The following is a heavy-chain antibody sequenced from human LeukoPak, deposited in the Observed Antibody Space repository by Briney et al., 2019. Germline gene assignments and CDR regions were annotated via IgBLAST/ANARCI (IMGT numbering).Heavy chain of an antibody. J-gene: IGHJ4*02. Sequence: ASVKVSCKASGYTFTGYYMHWVRQAPGQGLEWMGWINPNSGGTNYAQKFQGRVTMTRDTSISTAYMELSRQRSDDTAVYYCARVSGSYSPPDYWGQGALVTVSS. D-gene: IGHD1-26*01. V-gene: IGHV1-2*02. CDR2: INPNSGGT. CDR3: ARVSGSYSPPDY. CDR1: GYTFTGYY.